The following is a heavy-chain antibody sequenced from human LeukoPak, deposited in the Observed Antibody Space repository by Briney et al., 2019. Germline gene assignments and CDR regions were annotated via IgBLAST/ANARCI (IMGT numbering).Heavy chain of an antibody. CDR3: VKEPRGYSFSFDI. Sequence: GGSLRLSCAASGFTFSTCAINWVRQAPGKGLEWVSAISGSGSKTIYADYVKGRFTMSRDNPKNTLYLQMNSLRPEDTAVYYCVKEPRGYSFSFDIWGQGTMVTVSS. CDR1: GFTFSTCA. V-gene: IGHV3-23*01. D-gene: IGHD5-18*01. CDR2: ISGSGSKT. J-gene: IGHJ3*02.